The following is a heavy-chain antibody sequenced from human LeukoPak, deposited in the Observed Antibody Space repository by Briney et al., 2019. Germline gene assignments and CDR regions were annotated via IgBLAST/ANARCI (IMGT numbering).Heavy chain of an antibody. V-gene: IGHV3-30*02. Sequence: GGSLRLSCAASGFTFSSYGMHWVRQAPGKGLEWVSFIRYDGSNEYYADSVRGRFTISRDNSKNTLYLQMNSLRAEDMAVYYCARARYESRIWPKSRYDYYHYMDVWGKGTTVTVSS. CDR3: ARARYESRIWPKSRYDYYHYMDV. CDR1: GFTFSSYG. CDR2: IRYDGSNE. J-gene: IGHJ6*03. D-gene: IGHD3-3*01.